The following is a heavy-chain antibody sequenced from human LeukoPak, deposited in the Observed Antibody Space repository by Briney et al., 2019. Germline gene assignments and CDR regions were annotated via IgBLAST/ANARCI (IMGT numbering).Heavy chain of an antibody. V-gene: IGHV3-7*03. J-gene: IGHJ5*01. CDR1: GFTFSNHW. CDR2: IKQDGSEK. D-gene: IGHD6-13*01. Sequence: AGGSLRLSCAASGFTFSNHWMSWVRQAPGKGLEWVANIKQDGSEKYYVDSLKGRFTISRDNAKNSLYLQMNSLRAEDTAVYYCARIAAAGFDFWGQGTLVTVSS. CDR3: ARIAAAGFDF.